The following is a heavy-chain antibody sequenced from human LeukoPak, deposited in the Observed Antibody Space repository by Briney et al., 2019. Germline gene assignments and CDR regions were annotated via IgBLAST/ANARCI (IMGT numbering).Heavy chain of an antibody. CDR2: IYYSGRT. V-gene: IGHV4-59*12. Sequence: KPSETLSLTCTVSGGSISSYYWSWIRQPPGKGLEWIGYIYYSGRTNYNPSLKSRVTISVDTSKRQFSLKLSSVTAADAAVYYCARGTFQGFFDYWGQGTLVTVS. CDR3: ARGTFQGFFDY. CDR1: GGSISSYY. J-gene: IGHJ4*02. D-gene: IGHD1-14*01.